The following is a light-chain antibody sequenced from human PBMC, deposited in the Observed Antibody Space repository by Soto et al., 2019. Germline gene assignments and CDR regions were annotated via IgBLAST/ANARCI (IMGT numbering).Light chain of an antibody. CDR2: KTS. V-gene: IGKV1-5*03. CDR1: QSISSW. Sequence: DIQLTQSPSTLSASVGDRVTITCRASQSISSWLAWYQQKPGKAPNLLIYKTSNLESGVPSRFSGSGSGTEFTLTISSLQPDDFATYHCQYYNDYCWTFGQGTKVEIK. J-gene: IGKJ1*01. CDR3: QYYNDYCWT.